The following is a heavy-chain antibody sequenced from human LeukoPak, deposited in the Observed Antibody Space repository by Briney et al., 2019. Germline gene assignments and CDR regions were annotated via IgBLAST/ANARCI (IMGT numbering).Heavy chain of an antibody. CDR1: GGSISSYY. J-gene: IGHJ6*02. V-gene: IGHV4-59*01. Sequence: PSETLSLTCTVSGGSISSYYWSWLRQPPGKGLEWIGYIYYSGSTNYNPSLKSRVTISVDTSKNQFSLKLSSVTAADTAVYYCARDTYYYDSSGYYYDYYYYGMDVWGQGTTVTVSS. D-gene: IGHD3-22*01. CDR2: IYYSGST. CDR3: ARDTYYYDSSGYYYDYYYYGMDV.